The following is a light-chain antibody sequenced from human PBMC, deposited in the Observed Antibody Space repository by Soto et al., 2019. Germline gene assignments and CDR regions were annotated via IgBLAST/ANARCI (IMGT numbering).Light chain of an antibody. J-gene: IGKJ1*01. CDR2: GAS. CDR3: QQHSHWPPWT. V-gene: IGKV3D-20*02. CDR1: QNVSSGY. Sequence: EIVLTQSPGTLSVSPGERVTLSCRASQNVSSGYLAWYQQKPGQAPRLLIYGASTRAAGTPDRFSANGSGTDFALTLSRLEPEDFAVYYCQQHSHWPPWTFGQGTKVDIK.